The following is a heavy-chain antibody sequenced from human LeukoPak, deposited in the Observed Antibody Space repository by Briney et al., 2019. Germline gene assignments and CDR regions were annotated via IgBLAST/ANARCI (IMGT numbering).Heavy chain of an antibody. CDR3: ARDDLFISGYLDY. D-gene: IGHD1-20*01. CDR1: GYNFISYG. CDR2: ISAYNGNT. Sequence: ASVKVSCKASGYNFISYGLNWVRQAPGQGLEWMGWISAYNGNTNYAQKLQGRVTMTTDTSTSTAYMELRSLRSDDTAVYYCARDDLFISGYLDYWGQGTLVTVSS. J-gene: IGHJ4*02. V-gene: IGHV1-18*01.